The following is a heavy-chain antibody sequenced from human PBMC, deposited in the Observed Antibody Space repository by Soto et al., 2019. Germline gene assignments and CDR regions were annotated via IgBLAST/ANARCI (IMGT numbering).Heavy chain of an antibody. V-gene: IGHV1-69*01. CDR1: GGTFSSYA. J-gene: IGHJ6*02. CDR2: IIPIFGTA. CDR3: AVGVVEVRDGYNPPSHYYYGMDV. Sequence: QVQLVQSGAEVKKPGSSVKVSCKASGGTFSSYAISWVRQAPGQGLEWMGGIIPIFGTANYAQKFQGRVTITADESTSTAYMELSSLRSEDTAVYYCAVGVVEVRDGYNPPSHYYYGMDVWGQGTTVTVSS. D-gene: IGHD2-15*01.